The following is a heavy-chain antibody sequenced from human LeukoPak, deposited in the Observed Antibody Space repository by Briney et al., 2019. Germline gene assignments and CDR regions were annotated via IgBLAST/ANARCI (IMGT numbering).Heavy chain of an antibody. CDR3: ARGVPSWYCSGGSCQTNWFDP. Sequence: SETLSLTCTVSGYSISSGYFWGWIRQPPGKGLEWIGTIYNSGSTYYNASLESRVTISVDTSKNQFSLKLSSVTAADTAVYYCARGVPSWYCSGGSCQTNWFDPWGQGTLVTVSS. CDR2: IYNSGST. CDR1: GYSISSGYF. J-gene: IGHJ5*02. D-gene: IGHD2-15*01. V-gene: IGHV4-38-2*02.